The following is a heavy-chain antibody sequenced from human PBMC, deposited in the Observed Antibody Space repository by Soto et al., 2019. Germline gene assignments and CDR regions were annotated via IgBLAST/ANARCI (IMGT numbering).Heavy chain of an antibody. J-gene: IGHJ5*02. Sequence: PSETLSLTCAVYGGSFIGYYWSWILQPPGKGLEWIGEINHSGSTNYNPSLKSRVTISVDTSKNQFSLKLSSVTAADTAVYYCARGRGYSSSSGRKYWFDPWGQGTLVTVSS. CDR3: ARGRGYSSSSGRKYWFDP. CDR1: GGSFIGYY. D-gene: IGHD6-6*01. CDR2: INHSGST. V-gene: IGHV4-34*01.